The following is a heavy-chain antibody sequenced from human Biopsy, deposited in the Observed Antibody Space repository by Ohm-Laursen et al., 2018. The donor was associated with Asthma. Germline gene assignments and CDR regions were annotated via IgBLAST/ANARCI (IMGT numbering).Heavy chain of an antibody. Sequence: SLRLSCAASGFTFSSYSMHWVRQAPAKGLEWVAIISHEGWNKHYADSVKGRFTISRDNSKNTLYLQMNSLRAEDTAVYYCARTFHFWSPYHAEHYQLWGQGTLVTVPS. J-gene: IGHJ1*01. CDR2: ISHEGWNK. CDR1: GFTFSSYS. V-gene: IGHV3-30*04. CDR3: ARTFHFWSPYHAEHYQL. D-gene: IGHD3-3*02.